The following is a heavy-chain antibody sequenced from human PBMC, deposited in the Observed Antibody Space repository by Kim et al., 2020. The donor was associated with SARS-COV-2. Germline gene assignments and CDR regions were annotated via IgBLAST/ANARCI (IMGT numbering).Heavy chain of an antibody. Sequence: GGSPRLSCAASGFTFSSYWMSWVRQAPGKGLEWVANIKQDGSEKYYVDPVKGRFTISRDNAKNSLYLQMNSLRAEDTAVYYCARVVVGYYYVSSGYSYYWYFDLWGRGTLVTVSS. D-gene: IGHD3-22*01. CDR3: ARVVVGYYYVSSGYSYYWYFDL. V-gene: IGHV3-7*03. CDR1: GFTFSSYW. CDR2: IKQDGSEK. J-gene: IGHJ2*01.